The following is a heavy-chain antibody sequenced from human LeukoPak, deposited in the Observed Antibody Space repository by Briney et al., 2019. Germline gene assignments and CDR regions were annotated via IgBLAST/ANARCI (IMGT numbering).Heavy chain of an antibody. Sequence: SETLSLTCTVSGGSISGYYWSWIRQPPGKGLEWIGYFYYSGSTNYNPSLKSRVTISVDTSKNQSSPKLSSVTAADTAVYYCARHSPGQTVDPWGQGTLVTVSS. CDR2: FYYSGST. V-gene: IGHV4-59*08. J-gene: IGHJ5*02. CDR1: GGSISGYY. CDR3: ARHSPGQTVDP.